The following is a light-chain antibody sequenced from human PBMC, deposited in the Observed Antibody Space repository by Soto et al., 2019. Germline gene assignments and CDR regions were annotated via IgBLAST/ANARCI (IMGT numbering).Light chain of an antibody. V-gene: IGKV3-20*01. J-gene: IGKJ1*01. CDR1: QSVRSSY. Sequence: EILFSQAPGTLSFSPGERATLSWRASQSVRSSYLAWYQQKPGQAPRLLIYDASSRATGIPDRFSGSGSGTDSTLTISRLEPEDFAVYYCHQYGSSSWTFGQGTKVDIK. CDR3: HQYGSSSWT. CDR2: DAS.